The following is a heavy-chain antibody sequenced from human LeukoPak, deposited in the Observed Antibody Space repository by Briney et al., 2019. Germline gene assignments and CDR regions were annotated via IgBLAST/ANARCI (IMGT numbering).Heavy chain of an antibody. CDR2: ISGSGGST. Sequence: SGGSLRLSCAASGFTFSSYAMSWVRQAPGKRLEWVSAISGSGGSTYYADSVKGRFTTSRDNSKNTLYLQMNSLRAEDTAVYYCAKDRGSYADYWGQGTLVTVSS. CDR1: GFTFSSYA. CDR3: AKDRGSYADY. J-gene: IGHJ4*02. D-gene: IGHD1-26*01. V-gene: IGHV3-23*01.